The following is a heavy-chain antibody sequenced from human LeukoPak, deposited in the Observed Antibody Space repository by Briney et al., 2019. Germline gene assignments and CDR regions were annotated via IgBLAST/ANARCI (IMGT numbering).Heavy chain of an antibody. CDR2: IGGGGEST. CDR1: GFTFGSYA. D-gene: IGHD1-26*01. CDR3: AKVLSGSQDY. V-gene: IGHV3-23*01. J-gene: IGHJ4*02. Sequence: PGGSLRLSCAASGFTFGSYAMSWVRQAPGKGLEWVSTIGGGGESTYYADSVKGRFTISRDNSKNTVYLQMNSLRAEDTAVYYCAKVLSGSQDYWGQGTLVTVFS.